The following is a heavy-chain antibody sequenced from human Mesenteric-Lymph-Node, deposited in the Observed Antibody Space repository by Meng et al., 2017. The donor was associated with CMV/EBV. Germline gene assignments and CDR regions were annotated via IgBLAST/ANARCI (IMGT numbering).Heavy chain of an antibody. CDR2: IWYDGSNK. CDR1: SYG. CDR3: AKDRGAWDVLLWFGELGWFDP. Sequence: SYGMHWVRQAPGKGLEWVAVIWYDGSNKYYADSVKGRFTISRDNSKNTLYLQMNSLRAEDTAVYYCAKDRGAWDVLLWFGELGWFDPWGQGTLVTVSS. J-gene: IGHJ5*02. V-gene: IGHV3-33*06. D-gene: IGHD3-10*01.